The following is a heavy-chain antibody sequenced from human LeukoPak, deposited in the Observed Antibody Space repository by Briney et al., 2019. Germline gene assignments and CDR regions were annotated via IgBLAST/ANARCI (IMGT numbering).Heavy chain of an antibody. J-gene: IGHJ3*02. CDR3: ASTYYYDSSVGGHAFDI. Sequence: PGGSLSLSCAASGFTFSSYGMSWVRQAPGKGLEWVSAISGSGGSTYYADSVKGRFTISRDNSKNTLYLQMNSLRAEDTAVYYCASTYYYDSSVGGHAFDIWGQGTMVTVSS. V-gene: IGHV3-23*01. CDR1: GFTFSSYG. CDR2: ISGSGGST. D-gene: IGHD3-22*01.